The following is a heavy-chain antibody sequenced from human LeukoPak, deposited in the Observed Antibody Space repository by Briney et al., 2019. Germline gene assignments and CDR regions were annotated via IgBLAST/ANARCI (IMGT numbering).Heavy chain of an antibody. J-gene: IGHJ4*02. V-gene: IGHV4-4*09. Sequence: SETLSLTCTVSGGSISSYYWSWIRQPPGKGREWIGYIYTSGSTNYNPSLKSRVTISVDTSKNQFSLKLSSVTAADTAVYYCARSPQYYYDSSGYFDYWGQGTLVTVSS. CDR1: GGSISSYY. D-gene: IGHD3-22*01. CDR3: ARSPQYYYDSSGYFDY. CDR2: IYTSGST.